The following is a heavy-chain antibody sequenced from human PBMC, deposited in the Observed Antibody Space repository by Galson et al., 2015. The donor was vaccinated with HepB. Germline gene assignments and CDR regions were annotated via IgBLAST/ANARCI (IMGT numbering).Heavy chain of an antibody. CDR2: ISAYNGHT. V-gene: IGHV1-18*04. D-gene: IGHD5-12*01. Sequence: SVKVSCKASGYTFTSYSISWVRQAPGQGPEWMAWISAYNGHTNYAQKFQGRVTVTTDTSTSTVYMELRSLRADVTAVYYCGRGGYGGYALDYWGQGTLVTVSS. J-gene: IGHJ4*02. CDR1: GYTFTSYS. CDR3: GRGGYGGYALDY.